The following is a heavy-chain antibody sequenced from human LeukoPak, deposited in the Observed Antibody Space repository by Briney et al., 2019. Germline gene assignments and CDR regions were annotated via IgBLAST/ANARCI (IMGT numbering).Heavy chain of an antibody. CDR3: ATVTAAAGSDAFDI. D-gene: IGHD6-13*01. Sequence: SQTLSLTCAVASGSISSGGYAWSWIRQPRGRGLEGIGYISHSGSTYYKPSLQSRVTISVDRSKNPSSLKLSSVTAADTAVYCATVTAAAGSDAFDIWGQGPRVTVSS. V-gene: IGHV4-30-2*01. CDR2: ISHSGST. CDR1: SGSISSGGYA. J-gene: IGHJ3*02.